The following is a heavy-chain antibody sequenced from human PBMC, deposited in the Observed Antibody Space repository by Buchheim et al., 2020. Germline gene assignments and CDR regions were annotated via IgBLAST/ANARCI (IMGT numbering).Heavy chain of an antibody. D-gene: IGHD6-13*01. Sequence: QVQLQESGPGLVKPSQTLSLTCTVSGGSISSGGYYWSWIRQHPGKGLEGFGYIYYSGSTYYNPSLKSRVTISVDTSKNQFSLKLSSVTAADTAVYYCARDHVAAATHYYYSMDVWGQGT. V-gene: IGHV4-31*03. CDR3: ARDHVAAATHYYYSMDV. J-gene: IGHJ6*02. CDR1: GGSISSGGYY. CDR2: IYYSGST.